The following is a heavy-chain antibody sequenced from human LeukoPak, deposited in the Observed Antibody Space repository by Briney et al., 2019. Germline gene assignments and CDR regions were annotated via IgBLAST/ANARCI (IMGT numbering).Heavy chain of an antibody. CDR2: IYYSGST. V-gene: IGHV4-39*01. Sequence: SETLSLTCTVSGGSISSSSYYWGWIRQPPGKGLEWIGSIYYSGSTYYNPPLKSRVTISVDTSKNQFSLKLSSVTAADTAVYYCARSPTYYDFWSGYFNSLLFDYWGQGTLVTVSS. CDR3: ARSPTYYDFWSGYFNSLLFDY. CDR1: GGSISSSSYY. J-gene: IGHJ4*02. D-gene: IGHD3-3*01.